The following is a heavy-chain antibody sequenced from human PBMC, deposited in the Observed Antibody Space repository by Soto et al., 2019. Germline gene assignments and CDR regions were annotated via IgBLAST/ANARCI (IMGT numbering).Heavy chain of an antibody. V-gene: IGHV1-2*04. D-gene: IGHD2-8*01. CDR3: ARGDSTDCSNGVCSFFYNHDMDV. J-gene: IGHJ6*02. CDR1: GYSFTDYH. CDR2: INPKSGGT. Sequence: QVQLVQSGAEVKKPGASVKVSCKASGYSFTDYHIHWVRQSPGQGLEWLGRINPKSGGTSTAQKFQGWVTMTTDTSISTGSMELTRLTSDDTAIYYCARGDSTDCSNGVCSFFYNHDMDVWGQGTTVTVSS.